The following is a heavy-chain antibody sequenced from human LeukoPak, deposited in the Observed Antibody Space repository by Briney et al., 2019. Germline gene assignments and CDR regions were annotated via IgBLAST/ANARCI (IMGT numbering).Heavy chain of an antibody. J-gene: IGHJ3*02. V-gene: IGHV4-59*02. CDR3: ARSIVVVGSAFDI. CDR1: GGSVNSHF. Sequence: SETLSLTCAVSGGSVNSHFCSWVRHSPGKELEWIGYYYYGGSTLYNPSLSSRVTISVDTSKNQFSLKLSSVTAADTAVYYCARSIVVVGSAFDIWGQGTMVTVSS. D-gene: IGHD2-15*01. CDR2: YYYGGST.